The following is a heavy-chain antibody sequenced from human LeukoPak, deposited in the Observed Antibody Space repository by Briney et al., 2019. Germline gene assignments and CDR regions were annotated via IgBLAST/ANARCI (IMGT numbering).Heavy chain of an antibody. Sequence: GGSLRLSCAASGFTFSNYWMTWVRQAPGKGLEWVASIKQDGSEQYYVDSVKGRFTISRDNAKNSLYLQMNSLRAEDTAVYYCAREAYSDRSFDYWGQGSLVTVSS. J-gene: IGHJ4*02. CDR2: IKQDGSEQ. CDR1: GFTFSNYW. CDR3: AREAYSDRSFDY. D-gene: IGHD3-22*01. V-gene: IGHV3-7*01.